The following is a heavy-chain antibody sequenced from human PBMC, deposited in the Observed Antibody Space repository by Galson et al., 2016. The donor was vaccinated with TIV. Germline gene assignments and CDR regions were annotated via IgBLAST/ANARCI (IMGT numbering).Heavy chain of an antibody. Sequence: QSGAEVKKPGESLKVSCKGSGYRFSSYWIGWVRQRPGKGLEWLGIIFPDDSGTRYSPSLEGQVTFSADKSIRTAYLQWSSLKASDTAIYYCARHFRYSDSRCYHYFDPWGPGTLVTGSS. V-gene: IGHV5-51*01. CDR3: ARHFRYSDSRCYHYFDP. D-gene: IGHD3-22*01. CDR1: GYRFSSYW. CDR2: IFPDDSGT. J-gene: IGHJ4*02.